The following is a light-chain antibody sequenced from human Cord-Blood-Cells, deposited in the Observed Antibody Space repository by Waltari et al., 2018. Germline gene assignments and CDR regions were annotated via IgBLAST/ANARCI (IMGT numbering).Light chain of an antibody. J-gene: IGLJ3*02. CDR1: SSNIGGTT. CDR3: AAWDDSLNGRV. V-gene: IGLV1-44*01. Sequence: QSVLTQPPSASGTPGQRVTISCSGSSSNIGGTTVNWYQQLPGTAPKLLIYSNNQRPSGVPDRFSGSKSGTSASLAISGLQSEDEADYYCAAWDDSLNGRVFGGGTKLTVL. CDR2: SNN.